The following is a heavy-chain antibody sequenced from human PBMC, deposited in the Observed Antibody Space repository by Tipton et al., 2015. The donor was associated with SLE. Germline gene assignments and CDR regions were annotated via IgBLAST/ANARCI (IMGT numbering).Heavy chain of an antibody. CDR1: GFTFSSYA. CDR3: AKDRKLTTFDYYYGLDV. D-gene: IGHD4-11*01. CDR2: ISSSLGTT. Sequence: SLRLSCAASGFTFSSYAMIWVRQAPGKGLEWVSSISSSLGTTYYADSVKGRFTVSRDNSSNTLYLEMSSLRAEDTAVYYCAKDRKLTTFDYYYGLDVWGPGTTVTVSS. J-gene: IGHJ6*02. V-gene: IGHV3-23*01.